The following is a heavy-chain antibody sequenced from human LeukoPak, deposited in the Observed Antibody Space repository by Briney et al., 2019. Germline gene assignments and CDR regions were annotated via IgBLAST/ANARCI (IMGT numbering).Heavy chain of an antibody. D-gene: IGHD3-22*01. J-gene: IGHJ3*02. Sequence: ASVKVSCKASGYTFTSYAMNWVRQAPGQGLEWMGWINTNTGNPTYAQGFTGRFVFSLDTSVSTAYLQISSLKAEDTAVYYCAREQWTIEGHYYDSSGYQRPFDAFDIWGQGTMVTVSS. CDR1: GYTFTSYA. CDR2: INTNTGNP. V-gene: IGHV7-4-1*02. CDR3: AREQWTIEGHYYDSSGYQRPFDAFDI.